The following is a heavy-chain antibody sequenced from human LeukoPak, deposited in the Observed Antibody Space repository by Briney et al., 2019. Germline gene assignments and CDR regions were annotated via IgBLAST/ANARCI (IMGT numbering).Heavy chain of an antibody. D-gene: IGHD6-19*01. CDR3: ARVTAAVAVGVEAFDI. J-gene: IGHJ3*02. CDR2: INHSGNT. Sequence: SETLSLTCAVYGGSFSGYYWSWIRQPPGKGLEWIGDINHSGNTNYNPSLKSRVTISVDTSKNQFSLKLSSVTAADTAVYYCARVTAAVAVGVEAFDIWGQGTIVTVSS. V-gene: IGHV4-34*01. CDR1: GGSFSGYY.